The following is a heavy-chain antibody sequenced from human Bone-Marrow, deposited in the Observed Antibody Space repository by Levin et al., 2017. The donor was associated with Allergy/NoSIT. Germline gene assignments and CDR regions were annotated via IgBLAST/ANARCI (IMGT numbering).Heavy chain of an antibody. CDR3: ARDGVGAANFDH. CDR2: IFPIFGPA. J-gene: IGHJ4*02. Sequence: GGSLRLSCKASGVTSSNYAITWVRQAPGHGLEWMGGIFPIFGPASYAQKFQGRVTILADESTGTSYMELNHLGFEDTAVYYCARDGVGAANFDHWGQGTLVTVSS. D-gene: IGHD1-26*01. V-gene: IGHV1-69*01. CDR1: GVTSSNYA.